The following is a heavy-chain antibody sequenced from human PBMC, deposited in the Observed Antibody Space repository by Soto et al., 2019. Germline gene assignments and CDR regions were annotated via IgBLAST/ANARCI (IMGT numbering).Heavy chain of an antibody. CDR2: IYYSGST. D-gene: IGHD5-12*01. CDR3: ARDQYSGFQFHY. CDR1: GGSITSGDYN. Sequence: TLSLTCTVSGGSITSGDYNWSWIRQHPGKGLEWIGYIYYSGSTYYNPSLKSRITISVDTSKNQFSLKLSSVTAADTAVYYCARDQYSGFQFHYWGQGTLVTVSS. J-gene: IGHJ4*02. V-gene: IGHV4-31*03.